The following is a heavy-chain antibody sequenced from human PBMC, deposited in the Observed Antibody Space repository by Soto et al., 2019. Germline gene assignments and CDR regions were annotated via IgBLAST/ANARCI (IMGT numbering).Heavy chain of an antibody. V-gene: IGHV4-38-2*01. Sequence: PSETLSLTCGVSGHSISSGYYWGWIRQPPGRGLEWIGNIYHSGNTYYNPSLKSRVTISLDTSKNQFSLRLNSVTAADTAVYYCARGANIMATSNDPFDVWGQGTTVTVSS. CDR1: GHSISSGYY. CDR2: IYHSGNT. J-gene: IGHJ3*01. CDR3: ARGANIMATSNDPFDV. D-gene: IGHD5-12*01.